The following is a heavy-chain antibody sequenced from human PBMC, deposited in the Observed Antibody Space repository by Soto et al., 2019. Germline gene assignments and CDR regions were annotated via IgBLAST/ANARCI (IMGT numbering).Heavy chain of an antibody. V-gene: IGHV1-69*02. CDR1: GGTFSSYT. J-gene: IGHJ6*03. CDR3: ARVPQDYYYMDV. CDR2: IIPILGIA. Sequence: SVKVSCKASGGTFSSYTISWVRQAPGQGLEWMGRIIPILGIANYAQKFQGRVTITADKSTSTAYMELSSLRSEDTAVYYCARVPQDYYYMDVWGKGTTVTVSS.